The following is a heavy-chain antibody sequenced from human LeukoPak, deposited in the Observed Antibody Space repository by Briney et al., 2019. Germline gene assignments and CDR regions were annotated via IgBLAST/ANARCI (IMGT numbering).Heavy chain of an antibody. Sequence: GGSLRLSCAASGFVFSSYAMSWVRQAPGKGLEWVSAISGSGGSTYYADSVKGRFTISRDNSKNTLYLQMSSLRAEDTAVYYCAGGYCSSTSCYYAFDVWGQGTMVTVSS. D-gene: IGHD2-2*01. J-gene: IGHJ3*01. CDR2: ISGSGGST. CDR1: GFVFSSYA. V-gene: IGHV3-23*01. CDR3: AGGYCSSTSCYYAFDV.